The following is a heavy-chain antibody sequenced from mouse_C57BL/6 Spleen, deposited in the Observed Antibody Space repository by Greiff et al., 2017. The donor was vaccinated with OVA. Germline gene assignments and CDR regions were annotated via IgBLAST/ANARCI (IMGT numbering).Heavy chain of an antibody. CDR3: ARKSPPHDGYYEGYFDV. Sequence: VMLVESGPGLVQPSQSLSITCTVSGFSLTSYGVHWVRQSPGKGLEWLGVIWSGGSTDYNAAFISRLSISKDNSKSQVFFKMNSLQADDTAIYYCARKSPPHDGYYEGYFDVWGTGTTVTVSS. CDR1: GFSLTSYG. J-gene: IGHJ1*03. CDR2: IWSGGST. D-gene: IGHD2-3*01. V-gene: IGHV2-2*01.